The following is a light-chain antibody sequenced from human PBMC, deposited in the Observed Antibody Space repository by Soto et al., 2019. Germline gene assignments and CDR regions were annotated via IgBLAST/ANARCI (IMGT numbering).Light chain of an antibody. CDR3: SSLTNSNTQV. V-gene: IGLV2-14*03. Sequence: QSVLTQPASVSGSPGQSITISCTGTSSDIGTYNYVSWYQQHPGNVPKLIIYEVNNRPTGVSYRFSGSKSANTASLTISGLRAEDEADYYCSSLTNSNTQVLGPGTKGTVL. CDR1: SSDIGTYNY. CDR2: EVN. J-gene: IGLJ1*01.